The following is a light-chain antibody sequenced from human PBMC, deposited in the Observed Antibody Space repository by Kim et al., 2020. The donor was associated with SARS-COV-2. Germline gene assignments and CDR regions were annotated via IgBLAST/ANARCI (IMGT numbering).Light chain of an antibody. V-gene: IGKV1-5*03. CDR2: KAS. CDR1: QSSSSW. Sequence: ACVGDRVTMTWRASQSSSSWLAWYQQKPGKAPKLLIYKASSLESGVPSRFSGSGSGTEFTRTISSLQPDDFATYYCQQYNRYTYAFGQGTKLEI. J-gene: IGKJ2*01. CDR3: QQYNRYTYA.